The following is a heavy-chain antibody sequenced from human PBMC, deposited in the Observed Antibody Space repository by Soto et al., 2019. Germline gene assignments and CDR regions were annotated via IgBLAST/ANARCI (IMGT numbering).Heavy chain of an antibody. CDR3: ANIAVAGFYYYYMDV. D-gene: IGHD6-19*01. Sequence: GGSLRLSCAASGFTFSSYGMHWVRQAPGKGLEWVAVISYDGSNKYYADSVKGRFTISRDNSKNTLYLQMNSLRAEDTAVYYCANIAVAGFYYYYMDVWGKGTTVTVSS. CDR1: GFTFSSYG. V-gene: IGHV3-30*18. J-gene: IGHJ6*03. CDR2: ISYDGSNK.